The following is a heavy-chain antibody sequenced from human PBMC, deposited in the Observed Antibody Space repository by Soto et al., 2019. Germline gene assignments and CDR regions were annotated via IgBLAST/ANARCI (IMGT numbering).Heavy chain of an antibody. D-gene: IGHD6-13*01. CDR2: INTVNGNT. CDR3: ARVSSGWYSP. Sequence: GASVKVSCKTSGYTFTAYSIHWLRQAPGQSLEWMGWINTVNGNTKYSRKFQGRVTITRDTSATTAYLDLSRLTSEDTAVYYCARVSSGWYSPWGQGTLVTVSS. J-gene: IGHJ5*02. V-gene: IGHV1-3*04. CDR1: GYTFTAYS.